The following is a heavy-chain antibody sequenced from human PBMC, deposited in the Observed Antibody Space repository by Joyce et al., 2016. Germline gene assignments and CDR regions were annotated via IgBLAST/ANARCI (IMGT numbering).Heavy chain of an antibody. CDR3: ARAREIRGNYYGLDV. CDR2: IFSNDEK. D-gene: IGHD3-16*01. Sequence: QVTLRESGPVVVKPTQTLTLTCAVSGFSLNNAKMGVIWIRQSPGKALEWLAHIFSNDEKYYASSLKTRLTIPKDTSKSQVVLTLTNMDPMDIGTYYCARAREIRGNYYGLDVWGQGTPVTVSS. V-gene: IGHV2-26*01. CDR1: GFSLNNAKMG. J-gene: IGHJ6*02.